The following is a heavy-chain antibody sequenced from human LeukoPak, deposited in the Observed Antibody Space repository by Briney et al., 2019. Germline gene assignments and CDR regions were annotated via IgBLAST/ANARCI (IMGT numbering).Heavy chain of an antibody. CDR3: AKRRIAVAALDY. CDR2: ISGSGGST. J-gene: IGHJ4*02. Sequence: GGXLXXSXXASXFTFSSYAMSWVRQAPGKGLXXXSAISGSGGSTYYADSVKGRFTISRDNSKNTLYLQMNSLRAEDTAVYYCAKRRIAVAALDYWGQGTLVTVSS. CDR1: XFTFSSYA. D-gene: IGHD6-19*01. V-gene: IGHV3-23*01.